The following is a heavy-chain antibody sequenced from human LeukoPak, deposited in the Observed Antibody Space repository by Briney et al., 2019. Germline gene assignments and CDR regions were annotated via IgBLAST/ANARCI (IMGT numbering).Heavy chain of an antibody. Sequence: SQTLSLTCTVSGGSISSGSYYWRWIRQPAGTGLEWIGRIYTSGSTNYNPSLKSRVTISVDTSKNQFSLKLSSVTAADTAVYYCARDLGITDAFDIWGQGTMVTVSS. CDR3: ARDLGITDAFDI. CDR2: IYTSGST. CDR1: GGSISSGSYY. V-gene: IGHV4-61*02. J-gene: IGHJ3*02. D-gene: IGHD3-16*01.